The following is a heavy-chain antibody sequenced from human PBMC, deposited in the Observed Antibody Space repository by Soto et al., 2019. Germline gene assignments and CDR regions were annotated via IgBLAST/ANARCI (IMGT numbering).Heavy chain of an antibody. CDR3: AKAPRGGVIITTYSAHIDY. CDR1: GYTFTSYY. D-gene: IGHD3-3*01. J-gene: IGHJ4*02. V-gene: IGHV1-46*01. Sequence: QVQLVQSGAAVKKPGASVMLSCKASGYTFTSYYMHWVRQAPGQGLEWMGIINPDGGSTRYAQKFQGRVTMTRATSTSTFYMELSSLRSEDTAVYYCAKAPRGGVIITTYSAHIDYWGQGTLVTVSS. CDR2: INPDGGST.